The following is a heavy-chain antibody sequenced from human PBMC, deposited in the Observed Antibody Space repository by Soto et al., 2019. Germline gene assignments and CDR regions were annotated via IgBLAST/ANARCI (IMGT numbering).Heavy chain of an antibody. CDR2: IKSKTDGGTT. V-gene: IGHV3-15*07. D-gene: IGHD6-13*01. J-gene: IGHJ4*02. Sequence: GGSLRLSCAASGFTFSNAWMNWVRQAPGKGLEWVGRIKSKTDGGTTDYDAPGKGRFTISRDDSKNTLYLQMNSLKTEDTAVYYCTTSTEYSSSWYRYYFDYWGQGTLVTVSS. CDR1: GFTFSNAW. CDR3: TTSTEYSSSWYRYYFDY.